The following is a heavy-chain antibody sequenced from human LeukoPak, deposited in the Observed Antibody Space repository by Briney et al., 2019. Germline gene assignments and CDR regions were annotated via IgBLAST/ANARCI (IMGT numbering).Heavy chain of an antibody. CDR2: INPSGGST. CDR1: GYTFTSYY. D-gene: IGHD2-2*01. V-gene: IGHV1-46*01. J-gene: IGHJ4*02. CDR3: ARDVGDIVVVPAATHFDY. Sequence: ASVKVSCKASGYTFTSYYMHWVRQAPGQVLEWMGIINPSGGSTSYAQKFQGRVTMTRDTSTSTVYMELSSLRSEDTAVYYCARDVGDIVVVPAATHFDYWGQGTLVTVSS.